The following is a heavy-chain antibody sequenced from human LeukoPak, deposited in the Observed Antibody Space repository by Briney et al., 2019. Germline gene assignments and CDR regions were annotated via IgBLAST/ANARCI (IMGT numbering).Heavy chain of an antibody. CDR2: INHSGST. V-gene: IGHV4-34*01. CDR3: ARDTRDYDILTGYPSY. Sequence: KPSETLSLTCAVYGVSFSGYYWSWIRQPPGKGLEWIGEINHSGSTNYNPSLKSRVTISVDTSKNQFSLKLSSVTAADTAVYYCARDTRDYDILTGYPSYWGQGTLVTVSS. J-gene: IGHJ4*02. CDR1: GVSFSGYY. D-gene: IGHD3-9*01.